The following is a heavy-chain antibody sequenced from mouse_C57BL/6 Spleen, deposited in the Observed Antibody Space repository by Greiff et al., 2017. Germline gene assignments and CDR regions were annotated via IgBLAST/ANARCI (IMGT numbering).Heavy chain of an antibody. Sequence: EVQLQQSGPELVKPGASVKISCKASGYTFTDYYMNWVKQSHGKSLEWIGDINPNNGGTSYNQKFKGKATLTVDKSSSTAYMELRSLTSEDSAVYYCASQAYDYDEGWFAYWGQGTLVTVSA. V-gene: IGHV1-26*01. J-gene: IGHJ3*01. CDR3: ASQAYDYDEGWFAY. D-gene: IGHD2-4*01. CDR2: INPNNGGT. CDR1: GYTFTDYY.